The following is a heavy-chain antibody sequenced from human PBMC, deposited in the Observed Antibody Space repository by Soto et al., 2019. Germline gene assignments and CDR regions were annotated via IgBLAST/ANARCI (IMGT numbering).Heavy chain of an antibody. CDR2: INHSGST. CDR3: ARAGDIVVVVAANWFDP. J-gene: IGHJ5*02. CDR1: GGSFSGYY. Sequence: QVQLQQWGAGLLKPSETLSLTCAVYGGSFSGYYWSWIRQPPGTGLEWIGEINHSGSTNYNPSLKRRVTISVDTSKNQFSLKLRSVTAADTAVYYCARAGDIVVVVAANWFDPWGQGTLVTVSS. V-gene: IGHV4-34*01. D-gene: IGHD2-15*01.